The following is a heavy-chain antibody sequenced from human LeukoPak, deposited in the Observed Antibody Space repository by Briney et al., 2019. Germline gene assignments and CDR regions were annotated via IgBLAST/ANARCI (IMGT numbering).Heavy chain of an antibody. CDR1: GGSFSGYY. D-gene: IGHD4-11*01. CDR3: ARRPTTVTNWFDP. CDR2: INHSGST. Sequence: SETLSLTCAVYGGSFSGYYWIWIRQPPGKGLEWIGEINHSGSTNYNPSLKSRVTISVDTSKNQFSLKLSSVTAADTAVYYCARRPTTVTNWFDPWGQGTLVTVSS. J-gene: IGHJ5*02. V-gene: IGHV4-34*01.